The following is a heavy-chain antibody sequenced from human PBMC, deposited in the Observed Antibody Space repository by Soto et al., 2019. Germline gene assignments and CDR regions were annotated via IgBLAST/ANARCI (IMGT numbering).Heavy chain of an antibody. CDR3: ARSLRATSPLTF. CDR2: ISETGSHT. CDR1: GFTFTDYH. Sequence: PGGSLRLSCEASGFTFTDYHMSWIRQAPGKGLEWVALISETGSHTAYAESVKGRFTISRDNARPSVFLQMNSLRSDDTAVYFCARSLRATSPLTFWRQGTPVTVSS. V-gene: IGHV3-11*06. J-gene: IGHJ4*02.